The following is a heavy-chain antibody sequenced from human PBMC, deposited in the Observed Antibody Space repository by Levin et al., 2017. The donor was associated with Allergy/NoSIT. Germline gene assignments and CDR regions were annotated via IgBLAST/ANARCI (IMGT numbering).Heavy chain of an antibody. CDR2: IYKGGST. J-gene: IGHJ4*02. CDR1: GFTVSNNY. V-gene: IGHV3-53*01. Sequence: LSLTCAASGFTVSNNYMSWVRQAPGKGLEWVSVIYKGGSTYYADSVEGRFTLSRDNSKNTLYLQMNSLRAEDTAVYYCARDLGSQADYWGQGTLVTVSS. D-gene: IGHD1-26*01. CDR3: ARDLGSQADY.